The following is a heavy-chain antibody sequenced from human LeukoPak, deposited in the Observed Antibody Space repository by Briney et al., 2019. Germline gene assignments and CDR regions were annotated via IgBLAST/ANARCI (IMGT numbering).Heavy chain of an antibody. Sequence: SETLSLTCAVSGDSISSDYWSWIRQPPGKGLEWIGRIYTSGTTHYNPSLKSRVTMSVDTSKNQFSLKLSSVTAADTAVYYCARLSTVTTSFDYWGQGTLVTVSS. CDR1: GDSISSDY. D-gene: IGHD4-17*01. V-gene: IGHV4-59*10. CDR3: ARLSTVTTSFDY. J-gene: IGHJ4*02. CDR2: IYTSGTT.